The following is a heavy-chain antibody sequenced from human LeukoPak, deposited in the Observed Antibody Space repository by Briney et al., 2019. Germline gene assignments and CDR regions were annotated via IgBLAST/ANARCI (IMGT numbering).Heavy chain of an antibody. CDR3: ARSVFRFRGSTRPYYFDY. Sequence: SETLSLTCTVSGGSISSYYWSWIRQPAGKRLEWIGRIYTSGSTNYNPSLKSRVTMSVDTSKNQFSLKLSSVTAADTAVYYCARSVFRFRGSTRPYYFDYWGQGTLVTVSS. CDR1: GGSISSYY. J-gene: IGHJ4*02. CDR2: IYTSGST. V-gene: IGHV4-4*07. D-gene: IGHD3-10*01.